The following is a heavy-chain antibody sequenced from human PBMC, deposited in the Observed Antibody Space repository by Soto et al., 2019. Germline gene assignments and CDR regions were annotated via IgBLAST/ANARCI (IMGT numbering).Heavy chain of an antibody. CDR2: IYWNDDK. CDR1: GFSLSTSGVG. V-gene: IGHV2-5*01. J-gene: IGHJ5*02. CDR3: AHRRLRFLDLVNWFDP. Sequence: SGPTLVNPTQTLTLTCTFSGFSLSTSGVGVGWIRQPPGKALEWLALIYWNDDKRYSPSLKSRLTITKDTSKNQVVLTMTNMDPVDTATYYCAHRRLRFLDLVNWFDPWGQGTLVTVSS. D-gene: IGHD3-3*01.